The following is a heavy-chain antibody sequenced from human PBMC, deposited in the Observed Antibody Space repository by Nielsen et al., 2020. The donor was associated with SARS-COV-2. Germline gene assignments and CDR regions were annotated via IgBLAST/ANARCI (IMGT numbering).Heavy chain of an antibody. Sequence: GESLKISCAASGFTFSNYGMHWVRQAPGKGLEWVAVISYDGSNKYYADSVKGRFTISRDNAKNSLYLQMNSLRDEDTAVYYCARDTDYDFWSGYLYYFDYWGQGTLVTVSS. CDR2: ISYDGSNK. V-gene: IGHV3-33*05. CDR1: GFTFSNYG. J-gene: IGHJ4*02. D-gene: IGHD3-3*01. CDR3: ARDTDYDFWSGYLYYFDY.